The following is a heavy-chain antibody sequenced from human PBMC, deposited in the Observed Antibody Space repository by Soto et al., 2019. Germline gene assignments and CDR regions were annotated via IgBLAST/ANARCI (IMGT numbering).Heavy chain of an antibody. CDR3: VRDLDGSGSYYTDY. J-gene: IGHJ4*02. CDR1: GYTFSIYG. D-gene: IGHD3-10*01. Sequence: ASVKVSCKSSGYTFSIYGINWVRQAPGQGLEWMGWTRPNNGNTQYAQNLQGRVTMTTDTSTSTAYMELRSLRPDDTAVYYCVRDLDGSGSYYTDYWGQGTLVTVSS. V-gene: IGHV1-18*01. CDR2: TRPNNGNT.